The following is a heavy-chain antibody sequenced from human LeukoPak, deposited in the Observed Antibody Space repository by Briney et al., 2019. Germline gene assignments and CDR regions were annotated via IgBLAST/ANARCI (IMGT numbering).Heavy chain of an antibody. CDR1: GFTFSNSW. Sequence: GGSLRLSCAVSGFTFSNSWMSWVRRAPGKGLEWVSAISGSGGSTYYADSVKGRFTISRDNSKNTLYLQMNSLRAEDTAVYYCAKSIVVVPAAYDAFDIWGQGTMVTVSS. CDR2: ISGSGGST. CDR3: AKSIVVVPAAYDAFDI. V-gene: IGHV3-23*01. D-gene: IGHD2-2*01. J-gene: IGHJ3*02.